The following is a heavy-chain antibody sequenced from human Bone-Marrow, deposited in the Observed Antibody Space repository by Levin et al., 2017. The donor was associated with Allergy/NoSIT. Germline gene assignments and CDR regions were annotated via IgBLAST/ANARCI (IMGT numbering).Heavy chain of an antibody. J-gene: IGHJ6*03. Sequence: KASETLSLTCGVSGGSFNAYYWSWIRQPPGKGLEWIGEISHSGNTNYNPSLKSRVTISIDTSKSHFSLNLTSLTAADTAVYFCARELIHSSGWTRYYMDVWGRGTPVTVSS. CDR1: GGSFNAYY. CDR3: ARELIHSSGWTRYYMDV. CDR2: ISHSGNT. V-gene: IGHV4-34*01. D-gene: IGHD6-19*01.